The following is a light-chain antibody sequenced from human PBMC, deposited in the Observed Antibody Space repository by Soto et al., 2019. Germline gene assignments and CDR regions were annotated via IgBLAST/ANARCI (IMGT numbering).Light chain of an antibody. V-gene: IGKV1-9*01. J-gene: IGKJ4*01. Sequence: DIPLTQSPSFLSASVGDRVTITCRASQGICSYLAWYQQKPGKAPKLLIYTASTLQSGVPSRFSGSGSGTEFTLTISSLQPEDSATYYCQQLNGYPLTFGGGTKVEIK. CDR2: TAS. CDR3: QQLNGYPLT. CDR1: QGICSY.